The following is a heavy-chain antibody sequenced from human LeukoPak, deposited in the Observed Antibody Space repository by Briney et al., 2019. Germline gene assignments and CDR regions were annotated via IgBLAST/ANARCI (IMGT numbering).Heavy chain of an antibody. CDR1: GGSISSHY. J-gene: IGHJ3*02. Sequence: PSETLSLTCTVSGGSISSHYWSWIRQPPGKGLEWIGYIYYSGSTNYNPSLKSRVTISVDTSKNQFSLKLSSETAADTAVYYCASVSSRIDAFDIWGQGTMVTVSS. V-gene: IGHV4-59*08. CDR3: ASVSSRIDAFDI. D-gene: IGHD2-15*01. CDR2: IYYSGST.